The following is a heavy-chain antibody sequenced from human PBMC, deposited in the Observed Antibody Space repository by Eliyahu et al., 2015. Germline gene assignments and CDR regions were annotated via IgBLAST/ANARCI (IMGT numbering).Heavy chain of an antibody. CDR1: GFSFSSYS. Sequence: EVQLVESGGGLIQSGGSLRLSCXASGFSFSSYSMCWVRQAPGKGLEWVSYIGTSSRTIYYADSVKGRFTISRDNAKNSLYLQMNSLRAEDTAVYYCARWTGSYYYFDYWGQGTLVTVSS. V-gene: IGHV3-48*01. D-gene: IGHD1-26*01. CDR3: ARWTGSYYYFDY. J-gene: IGHJ4*02. CDR2: IGTSSRTI.